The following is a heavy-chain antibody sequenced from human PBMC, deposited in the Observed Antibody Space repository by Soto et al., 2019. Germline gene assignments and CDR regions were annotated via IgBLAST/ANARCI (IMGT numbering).Heavy chain of an antibody. CDR2: MNPNSGNT. Sequence: ASVKVSCKASGYTFTSYDINWVRQATGQGLEWMGWMNPNSGNTGYAQKFQGRVTMTRNTSISTAYMELSSLRSEDTAVYYCARFSSGWSDYYYYGMDVWGQGTTVTVS. CDR3: ARFSSGWSDYYYYGMDV. J-gene: IGHJ6*02. CDR1: GYTFTSYD. D-gene: IGHD6-19*01. V-gene: IGHV1-8*01.